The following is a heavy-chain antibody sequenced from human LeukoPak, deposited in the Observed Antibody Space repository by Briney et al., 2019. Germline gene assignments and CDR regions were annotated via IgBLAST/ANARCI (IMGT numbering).Heavy chain of an antibody. D-gene: IGHD2-2*02. Sequence: SETLSLTCAVSGYSISSGYYWGWIRQPPGKGLEWIGSIYHSGSTYHNPSLKSRVTISVDTSKNQFSLKLSSVTAADTAAYYCARHCSSTSCYIDYWGQGTLVTVSS. CDR3: ARHCSSTSCYIDY. J-gene: IGHJ4*02. CDR1: GYSISSGYY. CDR2: IYHSGST. V-gene: IGHV4-38-2*01.